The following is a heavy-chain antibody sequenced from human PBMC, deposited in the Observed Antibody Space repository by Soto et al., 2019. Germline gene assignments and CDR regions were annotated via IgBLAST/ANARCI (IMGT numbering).Heavy chain of an antibody. D-gene: IGHD3-10*01. CDR3: ARGDYYYGSGSLRG. V-gene: IGHV4-38-2*01. Sequence: SETLSLTCAVSGYSISSGYYWGCIRQPPGKGLEWIGSIYHSGSTYYNPSLKSRVTISVDTSKNQFSLKLSSVTAADTAVYYCARGDYYYGSGSLRGWGQGTLVTVSS. J-gene: IGHJ4*02. CDR2: IYHSGST. CDR1: GYSISSGYY.